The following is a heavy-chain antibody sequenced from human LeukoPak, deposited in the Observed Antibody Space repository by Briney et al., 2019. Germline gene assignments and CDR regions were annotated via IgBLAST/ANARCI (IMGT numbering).Heavy chain of an antibody. V-gene: IGHV1-2*04. CDR3: ARSIAVAGTEDYFDY. CDR2: INPNSGGT. J-gene: IGHJ4*02. Sequence: ASVKVSCKASGYTFTDYYMHWVRQAPGQGLEWMGWINPNSGGTNYAQKFQGWVTMTRDTSISTAYMELSRLRSDDTAVYYCARSIAVAGTEDYFDYWGQGTLVTVSS. CDR1: GYTFTDYY. D-gene: IGHD6-19*01.